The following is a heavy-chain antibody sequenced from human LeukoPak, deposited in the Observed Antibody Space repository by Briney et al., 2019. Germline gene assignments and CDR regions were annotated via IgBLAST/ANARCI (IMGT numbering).Heavy chain of an antibody. V-gene: IGHV3-9*01. CDR3: AKETQVPGDDAFDI. CDR1: GFTFDDYA. Sequence: PGRSLRLSCAASGFTFDDYAMHWVRQAPGKGLEWVSGISWNSGSIGYADSVKGRFTISRDNAKNSLHLQMNSLRAEDTALYYCAKETQVPGDDAFDIWGQGTMVTVSS. J-gene: IGHJ3*02. D-gene: IGHD1-26*01. CDR2: ISWNSGSI.